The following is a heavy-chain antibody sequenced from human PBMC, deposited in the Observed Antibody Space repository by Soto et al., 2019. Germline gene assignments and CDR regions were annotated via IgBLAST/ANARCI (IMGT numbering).Heavy chain of an antibody. CDR2: IYYSGST. J-gene: IGHJ4*02. D-gene: IGHD3-10*01. Sequence: QVQLQESGPGLVKPSETLSLTCTVSNDSISPYYWSWIRQPPGKGLELIGIIYYSGSTTYNPSLKIPVTISVATSKNQFALKLTSVTAADTAIHYCASHFPPLHSGSHYFDLWGQGTLVTVSS. V-gene: IGHV4-59*08. CDR1: NDSISPYY. CDR3: ASHFPPLHSGSHYFDL.